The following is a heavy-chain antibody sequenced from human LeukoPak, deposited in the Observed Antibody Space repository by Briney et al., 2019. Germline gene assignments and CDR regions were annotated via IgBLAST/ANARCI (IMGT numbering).Heavy chain of an antibody. Sequence: GASVKVSCKASGGTVSSYAISWVRQAPGQGREWRGRIIPILGIANYAQKFQGRVTITADKSTSTAYMELSSLRSEDTAVYYCARSALMITFGGARYFDYWGQGTLVTVSS. V-gene: IGHV1-69*04. CDR2: IIPILGIA. J-gene: IGHJ4*02. CDR1: GGTVSSYA. CDR3: ARSALMITFGGARYFDY. D-gene: IGHD3-16*01.